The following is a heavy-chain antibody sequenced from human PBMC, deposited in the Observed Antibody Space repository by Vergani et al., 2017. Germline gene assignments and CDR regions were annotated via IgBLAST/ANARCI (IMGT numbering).Heavy chain of an antibody. D-gene: IGHD3-3*01. CDR2: IYYSGST. J-gene: IGHJ6*03. V-gene: IGHV4-39*01. CDR3: ARGGSLTYYDFWSGYGYYMDV. CDR1: GGSISSSSYY. Sequence: QLQLQESGPGLVKPSETLSLTCTVSGGSISSSSYYWGWIRQPPGKGLEWIGSIYYSGSTYYNPSLKSRVTISVDTSKNQFSLKLSSVTAADTAVYYCARGGSLTYYDFWSGYGYYMDVWGKGP.